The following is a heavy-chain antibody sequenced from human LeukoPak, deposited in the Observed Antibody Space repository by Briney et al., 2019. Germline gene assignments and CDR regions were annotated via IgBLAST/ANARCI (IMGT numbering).Heavy chain of an antibody. V-gene: IGHV1-2*06. CDR1: GYTFSGYN. CDR2: INPNSGVT. CDR3: ARSGGSWQGYYYYMDV. D-gene: IGHD1-26*01. J-gene: IGHJ6*03. Sequence: ASVKVSCKASGYTFSGYNLHWVRQAPGQGLEWMGRINPNSGVTNYAQKFQGRVTVTRDTSIRTAYMELSRLTSDDTAVYYRARSGGSWQGYYYYMDVWGKGTTVTVSS.